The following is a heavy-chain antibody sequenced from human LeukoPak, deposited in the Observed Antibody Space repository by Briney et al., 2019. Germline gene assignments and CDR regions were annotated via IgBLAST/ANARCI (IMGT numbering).Heavy chain of an antibody. CDR3: ARSTAGLDY. CDR2: IRQDGSEK. J-gene: IGHJ4*02. CDR1: GFPFRNYW. Sequence: GGPLRLSCAASGFPFRNYWMSWARQATGKGLECVGNIRQDGSEKYYVNSMRGRFTISRDNAKNSLYLQMSSLRAEDTAVYYCARSTAGLDYWGQGTLVTVSS. D-gene: IGHD1-1*01. V-gene: IGHV3-7*01.